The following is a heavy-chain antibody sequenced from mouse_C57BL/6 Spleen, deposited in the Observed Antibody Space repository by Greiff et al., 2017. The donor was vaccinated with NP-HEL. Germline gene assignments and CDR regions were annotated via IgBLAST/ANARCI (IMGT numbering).Heavy chain of an antibody. CDR1: GYTFTSYT. V-gene: IGHV1-4*01. CDR3: ARGDNDDGCFDY. Sequence: VQLQQSGAELARPGASVKMSCKASGYTFTSYTMHWVKQRPGQGLEWIGYINPSSGYTKYNQKFKDKATLTADKSSSTAYLQLSSLTSEESAVYYCARGDNDDGCFDYWGQGTTLTVSS. J-gene: IGHJ2*01. D-gene: IGHD2-4*01. CDR2: INPSSGYT.